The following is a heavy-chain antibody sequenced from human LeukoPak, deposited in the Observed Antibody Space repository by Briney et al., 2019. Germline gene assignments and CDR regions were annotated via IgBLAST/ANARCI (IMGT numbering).Heavy chain of an antibody. CDR3: AGAELQYYFDY. CDR1: GYXFTGYS. V-gene: IGHV1-2*02. CDR2: INPNSGGT. D-gene: IGHD1-7*01. Sequence: ASVKVSCKASGYXFTGYSMHWVRQAPGQGLEWMGWINPNSGGTHYAQKFQGRVTMTRDTSITTAYMELSGLRSDDTAVYYRAGAELQYYFDYWGQGTLVTVSS. J-gene: IGHJ4*02.